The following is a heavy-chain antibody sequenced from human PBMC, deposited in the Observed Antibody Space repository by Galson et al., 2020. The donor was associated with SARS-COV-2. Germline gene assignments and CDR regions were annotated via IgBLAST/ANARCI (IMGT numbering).Heavy chain of an antibody. V-gene: IGHV3-21*06. Sequence: GGSLRLSCAASGFTFNIYGMNWVRQAPGKGLEWVSHIDSSSSYIYYADSVKGRFTVSRDNAKNSMYLQMNSLRADDTAMYYCAILGATTLDSWSQGTMVTVSS. D-gene: IGHD1-26*01. CDR1: GFTFNIYG. J-gene: IGHJ3*02. CDR3: AILGATTLDS. CDR2: IDSSSSYI.